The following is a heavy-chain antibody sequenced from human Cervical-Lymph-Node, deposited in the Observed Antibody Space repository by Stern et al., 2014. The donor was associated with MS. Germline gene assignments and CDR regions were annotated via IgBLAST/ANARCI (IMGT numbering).Heavy chain of an antibody. D-gene: IGHD1-26*01. J-gene: IGHJ4*02. Sequence: QMQLVQSGAEVKKPGSSVKVSCKASGDTFSRYAINWVRQVPGQGLEWMGGITPVFGTTNYAQKFQGRVTITADKSTNTAYMELMTLRSEDTAVYYCARGGGLVGYFDYWGQGTLVSVSS. CDR2: ITPVFGTT. CDR1: GDTFSRYA. V-gene: IGHV1-69*06. CDR3: ARGGGLVGYFDY.